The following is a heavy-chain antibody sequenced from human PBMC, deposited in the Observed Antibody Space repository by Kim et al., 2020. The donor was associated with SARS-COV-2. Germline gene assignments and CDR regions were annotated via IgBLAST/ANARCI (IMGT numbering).Heavy chain of an antibody. Sequence: SETLSLTCTVSGGSISSYYWSWIRQPPGKGLEWIGYIYYSGSTNYNPSLKSRVTISVDTSKNQFSLKLSSVTAADTAVYYCARGDSSSWLPYNWFDPWGQGTLVTVSS. J-gene: IGHJ5*02. D-gene: IGHD6-13*01. CDR3: ARGDSSSWLPYNWFDP. V-gene: IGHV4-59*13. CDR1: GGSISSYY. CDR2: IYYSGST.